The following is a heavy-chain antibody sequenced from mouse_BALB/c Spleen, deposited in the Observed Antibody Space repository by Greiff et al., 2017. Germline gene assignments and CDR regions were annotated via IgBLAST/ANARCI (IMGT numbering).Heavy chain of an antibody. CDR3: ASYPSGYAMDY. CDR2: ISSGSSTI. Sequence: EVKLVESGGGLVQPGGSRKLSCAASGFTFSSFGMHWVRQAPEKGLEWVAYISSGSSTIYYADTVKGRFTISRDNPKNTLFLQMTSLRSEDTAMYYCASYPSGYAMDYWGQGTSVTVSS. CDR1: GFTFSSFG. V-gene: IGHV5-17*02. J-gene: IGHJ4*01.